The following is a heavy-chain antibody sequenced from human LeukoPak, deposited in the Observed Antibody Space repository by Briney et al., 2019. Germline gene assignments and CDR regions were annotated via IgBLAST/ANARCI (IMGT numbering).Heavy chain of an antibody. CDR1: GGSISSGGYY. CDR2: IYYSGST. V-gene: IGHV4-31*03. J-gene: IGHJ4*02. D-gene: IGHD4-17*01. CDR3: ARDANYGDYRRYFDY. Sequence: SETLSLTCTVSGGSISSGGYYWSWIRQHPGKGLEWIGYIYYSGSTYYNPSLKSRVTISVDTSKNQFSLKLSSVTAADTAVYYCARDANYGDYRRYFDYWGQGTLVTVSS.